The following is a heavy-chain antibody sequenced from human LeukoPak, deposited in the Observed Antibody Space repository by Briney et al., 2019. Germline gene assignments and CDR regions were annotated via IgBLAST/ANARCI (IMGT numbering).Heavy chain of an antibody. CDR1: GYTFTSYD. J-gene: IGHJ4*02. D-gene: IGHD3-10*01. Sequence: GASVKVSCKASGYTFTSYDINWVRQATGQGLEWMGWMNPNSGNTGYAQKFQGRVTMTRNTSISTAYMELSSLRSEDTAVYYCARAPSGRGSVRVDYWGQGTLVTVSS. CDR2: MNPNSGNT. CDR3: ARAPSGRGSVRVDY. V-gene: IGHV1-8*01.